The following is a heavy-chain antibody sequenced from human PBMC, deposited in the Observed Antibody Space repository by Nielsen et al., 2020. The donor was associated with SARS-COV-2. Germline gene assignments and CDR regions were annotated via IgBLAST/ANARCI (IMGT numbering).Heavy chain of an antibody. J-gene: IGHJ6*03. CDR2: IWYDGSNK. V-gene: IGHV3-33*01. D-gene: IGHD6-6*01. Sequence: VRQAPGKGLEWVAVIWYDGSNKYYADSVKGRFTISRDNCKNTLYLQMNSLRAEDTAVYYCARAEYSSSWGWGNYYYYYYMDVWGKETTVTVSS. CDR3: ARAEYSSSWGWGNYYYYYYMDV.